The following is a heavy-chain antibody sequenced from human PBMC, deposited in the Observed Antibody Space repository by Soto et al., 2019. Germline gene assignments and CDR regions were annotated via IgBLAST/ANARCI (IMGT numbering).Heavy chain of an antibody. V-gene: IGHV3-23*01. Sequence: GGSLRLSCVASGFTFSDYAMNWVRQAPGKGLEWVSTFHNSDGRTYYADSVKGRFTISRDNSKNTLYLQMNSLRAEDTAVYYCARDLVVVPAATYYYYYGMDVWGQGTTVTVSS. J-gene: IGHJ6*02. CDR3: ARDLVVVPAATYYYYYGMDV. D-gene: IGHD2-2*01. CDR1: GFTFSDYA. CDR2: FHNSDGRT.